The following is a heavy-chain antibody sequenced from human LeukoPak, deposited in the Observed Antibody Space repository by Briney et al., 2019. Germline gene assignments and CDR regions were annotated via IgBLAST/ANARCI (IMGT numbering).Heavy chain of an antibody. CDR2: IKQDGSEK. D-gene: IGHD3-3*01. Sequence: GGSLRLSCAASGFTFSSYWMSWVRQAPGKGLQWVANIKQDGSEKYYVDSVKGRFTISRDNAKNSLYLQMNSLRAEDTAVYYCARDRPRPKLEWLLVSNLPNWFDPWGQGTLVTVSS. J-gene: IGHJ5*02. CDR3: ARDRPRPKLEWLLVSNLPNWFDP. CDR1: GFTFSSYW. V-gene: IGHV3-7*01.